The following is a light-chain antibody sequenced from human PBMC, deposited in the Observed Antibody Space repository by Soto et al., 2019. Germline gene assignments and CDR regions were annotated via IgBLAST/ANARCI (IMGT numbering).Light chain of an antibody. J-gene: IGKJ1*01. CDR2: DAS. CDR3: QQYSSYSRT. CDR1: QGISTW. V-gene: IGKV1-5*01. Sequence: DIQMTQSPYTLSASVGDRVTITCRASQGISTWLAWYQQKPGTAPKLLIYDASSLESGVPSRFSGSGSGTEFTLTISSLQPDDYATYYCQQYSSYSRTFGQWTKVEIK.